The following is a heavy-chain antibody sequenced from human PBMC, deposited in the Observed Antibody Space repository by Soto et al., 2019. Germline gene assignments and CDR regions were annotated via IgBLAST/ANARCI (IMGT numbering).Heavy chain of an antibody. J-gene: IGHJ4*02. CDR2: IDWDDDK. CDR3: ARTRFSGYNKQLHY. CDR1: GFSLRSSEMC. Sequence: SGPTLVNPTQTLTLTCTFSGFSLRSSEMCVSWIRQPPGKALEWLALIDWDDDKFYSTSLKTRLTISKDTSKNQVVLTVTNMDPLDTATYYCARTRFSGYNKQLHYWCQGTLLTVSS. D-gene: IGHD1-1*01. V-gene: IGHV2-70*01.